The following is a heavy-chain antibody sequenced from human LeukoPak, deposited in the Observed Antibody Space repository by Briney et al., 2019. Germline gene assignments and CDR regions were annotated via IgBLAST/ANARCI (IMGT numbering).Heavy chain of an antibody. V-gene: IGHV3-20*04. CDR1: GFTFDGYG. CDR2: INWNGGST. D-gene: IGHD2-2*01. Sequence: GGSLRLSCAASGFTFDGYGMSWVRQAPGKGLEWVSGINWNGGSTGYADSVKGRFTISRDNAKNSLYLQMNSLRAEDTALYYCARSHKYCSSTSCPDYWGQGTLVTVSS. J-gene: IGHJ4*02. CDR3: ARSHKYCSSTSCPDY.